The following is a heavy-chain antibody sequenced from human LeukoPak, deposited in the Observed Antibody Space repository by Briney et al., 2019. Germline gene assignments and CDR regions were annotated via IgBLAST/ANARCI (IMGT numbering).Heavy chain of an antibody. D-gene: IGHD4-17*01. J-gene: IGHJ6*02. CDR2: IWYDGSNK. CDR1: GFTFSSYA. Sequence: GGSLRLSCAASGFTFSSYAMSWVRQAPGKGLEWVAVIWYDGSNKYYADSVKGRFTISRDNSKNTLYLQMNSLRAEDTAVYYCARTHYGDYDRSRYYYYGMDVWGQGTTVTVSS. V-gene: IGHV3-33*08. CDR3: ARTHYGDYDRSRYYYYGMDV.